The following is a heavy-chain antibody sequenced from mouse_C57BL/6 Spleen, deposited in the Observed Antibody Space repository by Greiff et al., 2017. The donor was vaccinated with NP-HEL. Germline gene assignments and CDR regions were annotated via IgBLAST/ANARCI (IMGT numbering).Heavy chain of an antibody. CDR2: IDPSDSET. V-gene: IGHV1-52*01. Sequence: QVQLQQPGAELVRPGSSVKLSCKASGYTFTSYWMHWVKQRPIQGLEWIGNIDPSDSETHYNQKFKDKATLTVDKSSSTASMQLSSLTSEDSAVYYCARYYYGSSSPMDYWGQGTSVTVSS. D-gene: IGHD1-1*01. J-gene: IGHJ4*01. CDR3: ARYYYGSSSPMDY. CDR1: GYTFTSYW.